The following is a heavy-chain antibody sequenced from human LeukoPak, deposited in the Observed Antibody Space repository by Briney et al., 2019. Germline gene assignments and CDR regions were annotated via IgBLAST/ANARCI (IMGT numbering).Heavy chain of an antibody. Sequence: PSETLSLTCTVSGGSISSGDYYWSWIRQPPGKGLEWIGYIYYSGSTNYNPSLKSRVTISVDTSKNQFSLKLSSVTAADTAVYYCARVNPIYDFWSGKPSGMDVWGQGTTVTVSS. CDR1: GGSISSGDYY. V-gene: IGHV4-61*08. D-gene: IGHD3-3*01. CDR3: ARVNPIYDFWSGKPSGMDV. CDR2: IYYSGST. J-gene: IGHJ6*02.